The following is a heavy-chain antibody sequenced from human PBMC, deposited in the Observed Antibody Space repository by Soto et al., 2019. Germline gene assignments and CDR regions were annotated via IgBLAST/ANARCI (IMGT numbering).Heavy chain of an antibody. D-gene: IGHD6-25*01. V-gene: IGHV5-51*01. Sequence: GESLKISCKGSGYSFTNYWIGWVRQMPGKGLEWMGIIYPGDSDTRYSPSFQGQVTISADKSISTAYLQWSSLKASDTAVYYCARHIESGIAAATSYYYYGMDVWGQGTTVTVSS. J-gene: IGHJ6*02. CDR2: IYPGDSDT. CDR3: ARHIESGIAAATSYYYYGMDV. CDR1: GYSFTNYW.